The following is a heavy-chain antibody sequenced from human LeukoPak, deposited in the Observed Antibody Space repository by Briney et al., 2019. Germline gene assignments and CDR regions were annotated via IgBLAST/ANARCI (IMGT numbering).Heavy chain of an antibody. D-gene: IGHD6-13*01. V-gene: IGHV3-21*01. CDR1: GFTFSSYN. CDR3: ARGIMGSSWCYFDY. Sequence: GGSLRLSCAASGFTFSSYNMNWVRQAPGKGLEWVSSVTSSSSYTYYADSVKGRLTISRDNSKNSLYLQMNSLRAEDTAVYYCARGIMGSSWCYFDYWGQGTLVTVSS. CDR2: VTSSSSYT. J-gene: IGHJ4*02.